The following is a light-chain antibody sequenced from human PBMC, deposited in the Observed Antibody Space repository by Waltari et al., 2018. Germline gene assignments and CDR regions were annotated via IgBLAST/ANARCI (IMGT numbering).Light chain of an antibody. CDR2: DVT. CDR1: SSDVGRYDL. V-gene: IGLV2-14*02. J-gene: IGLJ2*01. Sequence: QSALTQPASVSGSPGQSITISCTGTSSDVGRYDLVSWYQQHPGKAPTLMIYDVTKRPSGVSSRFAASKSGNTASLTISGLQSEDEADYFCSSYRNSTTPIPVFGGGTKLTVL. CDR3: SSYRNSTTPIPV.